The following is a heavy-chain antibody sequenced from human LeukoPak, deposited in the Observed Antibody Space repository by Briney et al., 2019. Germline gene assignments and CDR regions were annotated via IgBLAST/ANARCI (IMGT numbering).Heavy chain of an antibody. Sequence: GASVKVSCKTSGYTFTTYSIHWVRQAPGQGLEWMAWINVGSGNTKYSQNFQGRLTITTDTSASTAYMELSSLRSEDTALYFCARDLIVYGSGSYFDYWGQGTLVTVSS. CDR3: ARDLIVYGSGSYFDY. CDR2: INVGSGNT. D-gene: IGHD3-10*01. V-gene: IGHV1-3*01. CDR1: GYTFTTYS. J-gene: IGHJ4*02.